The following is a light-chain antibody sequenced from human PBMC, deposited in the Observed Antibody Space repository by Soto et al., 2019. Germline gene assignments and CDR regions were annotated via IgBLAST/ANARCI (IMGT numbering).Light chain of an antibody. Sequence: EVVLTQSPGTLSLSPGERATLSCRASQSVSNNYFAWYQQKTGQAPRLLIFRSSDMATGIPDRFSGSGSGTDFTLAISRLEPEDFAVYYYQQYGSSPPYTFGQETKLEIK. V-gene: IGKV3-20*01. J-gene: IGKJ2*01. CDR1: QSVSNNY. CDR2: RSS. CDR3: QQYGSSPPYT.